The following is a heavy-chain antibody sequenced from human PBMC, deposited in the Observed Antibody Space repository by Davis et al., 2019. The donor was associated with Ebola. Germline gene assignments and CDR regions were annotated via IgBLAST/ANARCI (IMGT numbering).Heavy chain of an antibody. J-gene: IGHJ4*02. CDR1: GFTFSGSA. CDR2: IRSRANSYAT. D-gene: IGHD3-16*02. CDR3: TLSSQLVDY. Sequence: GGSLRLSCAASGFTFSGSAMHWVRQASGKGLEWVGRIRSRANSYATAYAASVKGRFTISRDDSKNTAYLQMNSLKTEDTAVYYCTLSSQLVDYWGQGTLVTVSS. V-gene: IGHV3-73*01.